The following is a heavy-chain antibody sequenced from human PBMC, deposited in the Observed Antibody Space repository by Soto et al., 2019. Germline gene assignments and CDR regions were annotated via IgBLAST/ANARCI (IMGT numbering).Heavy chain of an antibody. CDR1: GFTFSSYD. CDR2: ISYDGSRK. J-gene: IGHJ3*01. Sequence: PGGSLRLSCAASGFTFSSYDIHLVRQAPGKGLECVSLISYDGSRKYYADSVKGLFTISRDNSKNTLYLQVNSLRAEDTAVYYCAKAYSGPFDVWGQGTMVTVSS. CDR3: AKAYSGPFDV. D-gene: IGHD1-26*01. V-gene: IGHV3-30*18.